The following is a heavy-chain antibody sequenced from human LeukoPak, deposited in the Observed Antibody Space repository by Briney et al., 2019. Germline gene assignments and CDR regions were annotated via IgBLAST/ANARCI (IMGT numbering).Heavy chain of an antibody. Sequence: AASVKVSCKASGYSFTGYYMHWGRQAPGQGLEWMGWINPNSGGTNYAQKFQGRVTLIRDTSISTAYMELSRLRYDDTAVYYCAREVISSSWFPFDYWGQGTLVTVSS. J-gene: IGHJ4*02. CDR3: AREVISSSWFPFDY. D-gene: IGHD6-13*01. CDR2: INPNSGGT. V-gene: IGHV1-2*02. CDR1: GYSFTGYY.